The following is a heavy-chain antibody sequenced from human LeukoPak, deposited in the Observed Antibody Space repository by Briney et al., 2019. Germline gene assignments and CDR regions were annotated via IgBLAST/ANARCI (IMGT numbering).Heavy chain of an antibody. D-gene: IGHD5-18*01. J-gene: IGHJ5*02. CDR1: GGTFSSYA. V-gene: IGHV1-69*06. CDR2: IIPIFGTA. Sequence: SVKVSCKASGGTFSSYAISWVRQAPGQGLEWMGGIIPIFGTANYAQKFQGRVTITADKSTSTAYMELSSLRSEDTAVYYCARGYSYGYGNWFDPWGQGTLVTVSP. CDR3: ARGYSYGYGNWFDP.